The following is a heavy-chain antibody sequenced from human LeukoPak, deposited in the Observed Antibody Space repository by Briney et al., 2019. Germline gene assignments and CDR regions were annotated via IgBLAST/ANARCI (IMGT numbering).Heavy chain of an antibody. D-gene: IGHD3-3*01. CDR2: ISGSGGST. CDR1: GFTFSSHA. CDR3: AKDRITIFGVVMDQ. V-gene: IGHV3-23*01. Sequence: GGSLRLSCAASGFTFSSHAISWVRQAPGKGLDWVSAISGSGGSTYYADSVKGRFTISRDNSKNTLYVQMNSLRADDTAVYYCAKDRITIFGVVMDQWGQGTLVTVSS. J-gene: IGHJ4*02.